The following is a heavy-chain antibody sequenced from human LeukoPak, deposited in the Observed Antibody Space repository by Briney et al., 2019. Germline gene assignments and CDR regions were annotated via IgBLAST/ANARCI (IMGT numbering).Heavy chain of an antibody. Sequence: GGCLRLSCAASGFTFSDYYKSWSRQAPGQGLERDSYTSSSGSTIYYADSVKGRFTISRDNAKNSLYLQMNSLRAKDTAVYYCARSRGYSGSFRFDYWGQGTLVTVSS. V-gene: IGHV3-11*01. D-gene: IGHD1-26*01. CDR2: TSSSGSTI. J-gene: IGHJ4*02. CDR1: GFTFSDYY. CDR3: ARSRGYSGSFRFDY.